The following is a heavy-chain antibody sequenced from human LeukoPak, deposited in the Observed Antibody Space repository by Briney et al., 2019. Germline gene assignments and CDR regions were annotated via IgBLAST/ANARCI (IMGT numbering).Heavy chain of an antibody. CDR1: GGSFSGYY. CDR3: ARHAGWLRPILDY. J-gene: IGHJ4*02. Sequence: SETLSLTCAVYGGSFSGYYWSWIRQPPGKGLEWIGEINHSGSTNYNPSLKSRVTIPVDTSKNQFSLKLSSVTAADTAVYYCARHAGWLRPILDYWGQGTLVTVSS. CDR2: INHSGST. D-gene: IGHD5-12*01. V-gene: IGHV4-34*01.